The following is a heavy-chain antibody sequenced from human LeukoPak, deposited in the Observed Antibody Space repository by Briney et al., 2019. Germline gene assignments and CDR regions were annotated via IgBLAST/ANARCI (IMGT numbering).Heavy chain of an antibody. CDR2: IGTAGDA. CDR1: GFTFSRYD. J-gene: IGHJ3*02. CDR3: VRSLGSSSWSVGGVFDI. V-gene: IGHV3-13*01. D-gene: IGHD6-13*01. Sequence: PGGFLRLSCAASGFTFSRYDMHWVRQVTGKGLEWVSGIGTAGDAYSPGSVKGRFTISRENAKNSLYLQMNNLRVGDTALYYCVRSLGSSSWSVGGVFDIWGQGTLVTVSS.